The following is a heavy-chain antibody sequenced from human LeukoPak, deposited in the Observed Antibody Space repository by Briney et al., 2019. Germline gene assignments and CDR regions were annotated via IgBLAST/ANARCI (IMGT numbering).Heavy chain of an antibody. Sequence: GSLKVSCAASGYTFTSYEMNWVRQAPGQGLEWMGCINANSGNTGYAQTLRGRVTITRNTAISTPYMHLSSLRSEDTGVYYCSRGQWSSSSVQHLNYDGFDIWGQGTMVTVSS. CDR3: SRGQWSSSSVQHLNYDGFDI. V-gene: IGHV1-8*03. D-gene: IGHD6-6*01. CDR1: GYTFTSYE. CDR2: INANSGNT. J-gene: IGHJ3*02.